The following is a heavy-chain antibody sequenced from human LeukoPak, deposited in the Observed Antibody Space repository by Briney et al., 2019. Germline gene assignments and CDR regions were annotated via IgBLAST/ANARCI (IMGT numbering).Heavy chain of an antibody. CDR2: LYSGGDT. J-gene: IGHJ2*01. V-gene: IGHV3-53*01. CDR1: GFSVGTKY. CDR3: ARVGDHYHWNFDL. Sequence: PGGSLTLSCAASGFSVGTKYMNWVRQAPGKGLEWISILYSGGDTYYADSVKGRFTISRDNSRNTLSPQMNSLRVEDTAVYYCARVGDHYHWNFDLWGRGTLVTVSS. D-gene: IGHD3-10*01.